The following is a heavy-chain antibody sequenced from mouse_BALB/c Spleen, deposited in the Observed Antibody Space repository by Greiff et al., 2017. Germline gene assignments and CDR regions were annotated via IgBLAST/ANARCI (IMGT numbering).Heavy chain of an antibody. CDR1: GYSITSDYA. Sequence: VQLKESGPGLVKPSQSLSLTCTVTGYSITSDYAWNWIRQFPGNKLEWMGYISYSGSTSYNPSLKSRISITRDTSKNQFFLQLNSVTTEDTATYYGARYVRRDWYFDVWGAGTTVTVSA. J-gene: IGHJ1*01. CDR3: ARYVRRDWYFDV. V-gene: IGHV3-2*02. CDR2: ISYSGST. D-gene: IGHD2-14*01.